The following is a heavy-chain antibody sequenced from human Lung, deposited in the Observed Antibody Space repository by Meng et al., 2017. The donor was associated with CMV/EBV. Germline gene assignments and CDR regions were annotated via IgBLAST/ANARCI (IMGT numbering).Heavy chain of an antibody. D-gene: IGHD2-2*01. CDR2: IHHSGRT. V-gene: IGHV4-4*02. CDR1: GGFISSSSW. Sequence: SXTXSLXXAVSGGFISSSSWWSWVRQPPGKGLEWIGEIHHSGRTKYNPSLKSRVIISVDKSKNQFTLNLSSVTAADTAVYFCAREYCSAASCYLVASGGMDVXGQGXTVTVSS. CDR3: AREYCSAASCYLVASGGMDV. J-gene: IGHJ6*02.